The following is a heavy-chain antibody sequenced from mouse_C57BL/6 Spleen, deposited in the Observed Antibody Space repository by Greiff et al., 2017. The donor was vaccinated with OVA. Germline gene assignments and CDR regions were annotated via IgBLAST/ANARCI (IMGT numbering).Heavy chain of an antibody. D-gene: IGHD2-12*01. J-gene: IGHJ4*01. CDR2: INPSTGGT. CDR3: ARSLFTTGGAMDY. V-gene: IGHV1-42*01. Sequence: VQLQQSGPELVKPGASVKISCKASGYSFTGYYMNWVKPSPEKSLEWIGEINPSTGGTTYTQKLKAKATLTVDKSSSTAYMQLKSLTSEDSAVYYCARSLFTTGGAMDYWGQGTSVTVSS. CDR1: GYSFTGYY.